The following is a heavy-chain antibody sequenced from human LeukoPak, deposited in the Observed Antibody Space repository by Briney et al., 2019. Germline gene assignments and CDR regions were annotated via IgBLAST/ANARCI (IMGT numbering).Heavy chain of an antibody. V-gene: IGHV4-30-2*01. Sequence: SETLSLTCAVSGGSISSGGYSWSWIRQPPGKGLEWIGYIYHSGSTYYNPSLKSRVTISVDRSKNQFSLKLSSMTAADTAVYYCARGGGYSYGYGFDYWGQGTLVTVSS. CDR2: IYHSGST. CDR1: GGSISSGGYS. J-gene: IGHJ4*02. CDR3: ARGGGYSYGYGFDY. D-gene: IGHD5-18*01.